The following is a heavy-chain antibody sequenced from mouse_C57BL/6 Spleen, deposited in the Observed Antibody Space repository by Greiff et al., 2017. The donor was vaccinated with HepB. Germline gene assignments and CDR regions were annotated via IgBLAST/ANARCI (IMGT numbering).Heavy chain of an antibody. Sequence: QVQLKQPGAELVRPGSSVKLSCKASGYTFTSYWMDWVKQRPGQGLEWIGNIYPSDSETHYNQKFKDKATLTVDKSSSTAYMQLSSLTSEDSAVYYCARSYDGYFFDYWGQGTTLTVSS. CDR2: IYPSDSET. D-gene: IGHD2-3*01. J-gene: IGHJ2*01. V-gene: IGHV1-61*01. CDR1: GYTFTSYW. CDR3: ARSYDGYFFDY.